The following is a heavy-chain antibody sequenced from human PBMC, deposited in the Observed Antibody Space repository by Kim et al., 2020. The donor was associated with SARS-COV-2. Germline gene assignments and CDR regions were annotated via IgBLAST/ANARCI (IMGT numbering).Heavy chain of an antibody. CDR3: TSGGGSGRYFFDY. Sequence: GGSLRHSCSASGFTFSDYAMSWFRQAPGKGLEWLGFVRNKAYGATTQYAASVRGRLTISRDDSEGIAYLHMSSPKTEDTAVYYCTSGGGSGRYFFDYWG. D-gene: IGHD3-10*01. CDR2: VRNKAYGATT. V-gene: IGHV3-49*03. J-gene: IGHJ4*01. CDR1: GFTFSDYA.